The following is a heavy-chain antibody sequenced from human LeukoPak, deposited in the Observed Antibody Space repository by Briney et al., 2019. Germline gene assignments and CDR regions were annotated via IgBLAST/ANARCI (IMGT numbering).Heavy chain of an antibody. Sequence: SETLSLTCTVSGGSISSYYWSWIRQPPGKGLEWIGYIYYSGSTNYNPSLKSRVTISVDTSKNQFSLKLSSVTAADTAVYYCAGDLSYGDYYYYGMDVWGQGTTVTVSS. CDR1: GGSISSYY. V-gene: IGHV4-59*01. CDR3: AGDLSYGDYYYYGMDV. D-gene: IGHD4-17*01. J-gene: IGHJ6*02. CDR2: IYYSGST.